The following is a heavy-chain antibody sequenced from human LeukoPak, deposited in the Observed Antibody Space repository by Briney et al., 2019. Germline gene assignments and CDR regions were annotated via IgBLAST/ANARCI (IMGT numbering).Heavy chain of an antibody. CDR3: AKDIDWGRFDV. J-gene: IGHJ2*01. D-gene: IGHD7-27*01. Sequence: PGGSLRLSCAASGFTFSTYVMHWVRQAPGMGLEWDSGVSPSGDITYYADSVKGRFAISRDNSRNTVYFQLNSLRADDTAVYYCAKDIDWGRFDVWGRGTLVTVSS. V-gene: IGHV3-23*01. CDR1: GFTFSTYV. CDR2: VSPSGDIT.